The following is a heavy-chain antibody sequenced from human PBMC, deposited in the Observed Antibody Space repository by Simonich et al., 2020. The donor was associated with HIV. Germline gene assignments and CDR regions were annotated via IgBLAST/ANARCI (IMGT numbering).Heavy chain of an antibody. J-gene: IGHJ3*02. CDR2: IDDMGNH. D-gene: IGHD5-12*01. CDR1: GYSIGSGYY. V-gene: IGHV4-38-2*01. Sequence: QVQLQESGPGLVQTSETLSPTCVVSGYSIGSGYYWGGIRQSTGKGLEWIGDIDDMGNHNTNPSLKSRVTRSLDTSKNHFSLKLSSVTAADTAVYYCARHSGYADAFDIWGQGTMITVSS. CDR3: ARHSGYADAFDI.